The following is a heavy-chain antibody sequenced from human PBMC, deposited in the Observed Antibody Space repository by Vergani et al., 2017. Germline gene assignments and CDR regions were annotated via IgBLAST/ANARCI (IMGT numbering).Heavy chain of an antibody. D-gene: IGHD6-19*01. J-gene: IGHJ6*02. CDR1: GFTFSSYG. CDR2: IRYDGSNK. V-gene: IGHV3-30*02. Sequence: QVQLVESGGGVVQPGGSLRLSCAASGFTFSSYGMHWVRQAPGKGLEWVAFIRYDGSNKYYADSVKGRFTISRDNSKNTLYLQMNSLRAEDTAVYYCAKDGPSSGWYLRKDYYYYGMDVWGHGTTVTVSS. CDR3: AKDGPSSGWYLRKDYYYYGMDV.